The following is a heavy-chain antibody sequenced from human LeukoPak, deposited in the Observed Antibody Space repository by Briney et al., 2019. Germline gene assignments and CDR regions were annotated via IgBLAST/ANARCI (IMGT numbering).Heavy chain of an antibody. J-gene: IGHJ6*02. Sequence: ASVKVSCKASGGTFSSYAISWVRQAPGQGLEWMGGIIPIFGTANYAQKFQGRVTITADESTSTAYMELSSLRSEDTAVYYCARWNSSGWGDYYYYGMDVWGQGTTVTVSS. CDR1: GGTFSSYA. V-gene: IGHV1-69*13. CDR2: IIPIFGTA. CDR3: ARWNSSGWGDYYYYGMDV. D-gene: IGHD6-19*01.